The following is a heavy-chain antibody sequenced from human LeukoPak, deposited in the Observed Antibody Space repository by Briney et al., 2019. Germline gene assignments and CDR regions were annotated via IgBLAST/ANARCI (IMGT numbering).Heavy chain of an antibody. J-gene: IGHJ4*02. CDR2: ISPTGSTT. D-gene: IGHD6-13*01. CDR1: GFSFSGHW. CDR3: AREVESRNADYFDY. Sequence: GGSLRLSCTASGFSFSGHWMHWARQLPGKGLVWVSRISPTGSTTSFADSVKGRFTVSRDNAKNTLYLQMNSLRAEDTAVYYCAREVESRNADYFDYWGQGTLVTVSS. V-gene: IGHV3-74*01.